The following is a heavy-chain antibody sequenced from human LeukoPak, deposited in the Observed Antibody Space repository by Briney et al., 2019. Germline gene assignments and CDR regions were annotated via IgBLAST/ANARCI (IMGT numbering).Heavy chain of an antibody. J-gene: IGHJ4*02. CDR3: ARVAINDYGDYFDY. CDR2: ISGSGGST. CDR1: GFTFSSYA. D-gene: IGHD4-17*01. Sequence: GGSLKHSCAASGFTFSSYAMSWVRQAPGKGLEWVSAISGSGGSTYYADSVKGRFTISGDNAKNSLYLQMNSLRAEDTAVYYCARVAINDYGDYFDYWDQGTLVTVSS. V-gene: IGHV3-23*01.